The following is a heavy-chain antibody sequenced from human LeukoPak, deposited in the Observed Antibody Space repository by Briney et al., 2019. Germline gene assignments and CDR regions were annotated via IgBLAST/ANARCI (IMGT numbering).Heavy chain of an antibody. Sequence: ASVKVSCKVSGYTLTELSMHWVRQAPGKGLEWMGGFDPEDGETIYAQKFQGRVTMTEDTSTDTAYMELSSLRSEDTAVYYRATDPGNGGGYNYPFGYWGQGTLVTVSS. J-gene: IGHJ4*02. CDR1: GYTLTELS. CDR2: FDPEDGET. CDR3: ATDPGNGGGYNYPFGY. V-gene: IGHV1-24*01. D-gene: IGHD5-24*01.